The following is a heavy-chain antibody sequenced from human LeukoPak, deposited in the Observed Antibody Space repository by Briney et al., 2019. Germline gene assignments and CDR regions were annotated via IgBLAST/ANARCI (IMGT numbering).Heavy chain of an antibody. J-gene: IGHJ4*02. Sequence: ASVKVSCKASGYSFIGYYMHWVRQAPGQGLEWMGWINPNSGDTGYAQKFQGRVTMTRDTSTSTAYMELRSLTSDDTAMYYCARPRPVYSGSDWVPSGYWGQGTLVTVSS. V-gene: IGHV1-2*02. CDR3: ARPRPVYSGSDWVPSGY. D-gene: IGHD1-26*01. CDR2: INPNSGDT. CDR1: GYSFIGYY.